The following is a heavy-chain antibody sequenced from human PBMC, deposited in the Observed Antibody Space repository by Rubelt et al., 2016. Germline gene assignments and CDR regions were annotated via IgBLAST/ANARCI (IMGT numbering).Heavy chain of an antibody. Sequence: QVQLQQWGAGLLKPSETLSLTCAVYRGSSSGYYWSWIRQPPGKGLEWIGEINPSGSSNYNPSLRSRVTISVDTSKSQFSLKLSSVTAADTAVYYCAGGYGSGSYWNYWGQGTLVSVSS. CDR2: INPSGSS. J-gene: IGHJ4*02. D-gene: IGHD3-10*01. CDR3: AGGYGSGSYWNY. V-gene: IGHV4-34*01. CDR1: RGSSSGYY.